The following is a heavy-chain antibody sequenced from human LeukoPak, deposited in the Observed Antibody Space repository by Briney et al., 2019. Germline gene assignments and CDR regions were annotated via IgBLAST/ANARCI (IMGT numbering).Heavy chain of an antibody. Sequence: GGSLRLPCAASGFTFSSYSMNWVRQAPGKGLEWVSYISSSSSTIYYADSVKGRFTISRDNAKNSLYLQMNSLRAEDTAVYYCARWYSGGGDAFDIWGQGTMVTVSS. CDR2: ISSSSSTI. J-gene: IGHJ3*02. V-gene: IGHV3-48*01. D-gene: IGHD2-15*01. CDR1: GFTFSSYS. CDR3: ARWYSGGGDAFDI.